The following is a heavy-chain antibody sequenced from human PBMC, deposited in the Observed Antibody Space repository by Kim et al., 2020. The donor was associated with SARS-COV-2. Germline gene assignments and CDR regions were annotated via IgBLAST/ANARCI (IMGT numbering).Heavy chain of an antibody. V-gene: IGHV4-34*01. CDR3: ARNPPSRDY. J-gene: IGHJ4*02. CDR2: GST. Sequence: GSTTTNPSLKSRVTIPVDTAKNQFSLKLSSVTAADTAVYYCARNPPSRDYWGQGTLVTVSS.